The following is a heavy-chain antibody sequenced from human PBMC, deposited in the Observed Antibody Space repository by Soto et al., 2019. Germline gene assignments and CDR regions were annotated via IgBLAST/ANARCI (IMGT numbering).Heavy chain of an antibody. J-gene: IGHJ3*02. D-gene: IGHD2-2*01. CDR1: GGTYP. V-gene: IGHV1-69*06. Sequence: QMQLVQSGAEVKKPGSSVKVSCEASGGTYPISWVRQAPGQGLEWMGSIIPMFGTTNYAQNFRGRVALTADKSTNTAYLELSSLRSEDTAVYFCARKGAAASWPHGFDMWGQGTMVTVSS. CDR2: IIPMFGTT. CDR3: ARKGAAASWPHGFDM.